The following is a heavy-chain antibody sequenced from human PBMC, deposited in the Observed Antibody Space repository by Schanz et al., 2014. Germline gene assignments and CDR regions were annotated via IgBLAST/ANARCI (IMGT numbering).Heavy chain of an antibody. CDR1: GYTFSDYY. V-gene: IGHV1-2*02. Sequence: QVQLVQSGAEVKKPGASVKVSCKASGYTFSDYYIHWVRQAPGQGLEWMGWISGYTGDTKYAQKFQHRVNMTTDRTTSTVYMELRSLRFDDTAVYFCARDNGRIPAANSFDYWGQGTRVTVSS. CDR2: ISGYTGDT. J-gene: IGHJ4*02. CDR3: ARDNGRIPAANSFDY. D-gene: IGHD1-26*01.